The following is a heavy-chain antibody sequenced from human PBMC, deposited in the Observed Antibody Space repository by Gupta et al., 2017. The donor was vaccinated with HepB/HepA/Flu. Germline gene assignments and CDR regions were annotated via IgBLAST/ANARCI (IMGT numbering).Heavy chain of an antibody. D-gene: IGHD5-24*01. CDR3: ARWPACCEATEQALDD. CDR2: INTSGGST. Sequence: QVQLVQSGAEVRKPGASVKISCKASGYIFASFYIHWVRQAPGQGLEGMGVINTSGGSTINAQKVQDRVTMTWDTSTNTGEIELSSMGTEEPAIYYCARWPACCEATEQALDDGGHGSLVTVYS. J-gene: IGHJ4*01. CDR1: GYIFASFY. V-gene: IGHV1-46*01.